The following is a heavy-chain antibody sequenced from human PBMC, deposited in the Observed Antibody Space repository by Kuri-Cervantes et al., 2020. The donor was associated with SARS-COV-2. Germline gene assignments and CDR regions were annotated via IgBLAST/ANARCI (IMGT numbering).Heavy chain of an antibody. CDR2: INLNSGGT. V-gene: IGHV1-2*02. D-gene: IGHD3-3*01. CDR3: ASTIFGVDNWFDP. Sequence: ASVKVSCKASGYTFTGYYMHWVRQAPGQGLEWMGWINLNSGGTNYAQKFQGRVTMTRDTSISTAYMELSSLRSEDTAVYYCASTIFGVDNWFDPWGQGTLVTVSS. J-gene: IGHJ5*02. CDR1: GYTFTGYY.